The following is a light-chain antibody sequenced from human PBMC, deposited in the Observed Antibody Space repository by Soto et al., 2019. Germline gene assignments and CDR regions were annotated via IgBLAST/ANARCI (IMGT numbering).Light chain of an antibody. Sequence: DIVMTQSPDSLAVSLGERATINCKSSQSVLYSSNNKNYLAWYQQKPGQPPKLLIYWASTRESGVPDRFSGSGSGTDFTLTISSLQAEDVAVYYCQPYYSTPPALTFGGGTKVEIK. CDR1: QSVLYSSNNKNY. J-gene: IGKJ4*01. V-gene: IGKV4-1*01. CDR3: QPYYSTPPALT. CDR2: WAS.